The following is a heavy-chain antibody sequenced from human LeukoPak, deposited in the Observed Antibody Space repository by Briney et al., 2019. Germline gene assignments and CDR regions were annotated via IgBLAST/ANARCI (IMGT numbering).Heavy chain of an antibody. J-gene: IGHJ4*02. Sequence: GASVKVSCKASGYTFTGYYMHWVRQAPGQGLEWMGWINPNSGGTNYAQKFQGRVTMTRDTSNSTAYMELSRLRSDDTAVYYCARERGVPAAIPHFDYWGQGTLVTVSS. D-gene: IGHD2-2*02. V-gene: IGHV1-2*02. CDR2: INPNSGGT. CDR1: GYTFTGYY. CDR3: ARERGVPAAIPHFDY.